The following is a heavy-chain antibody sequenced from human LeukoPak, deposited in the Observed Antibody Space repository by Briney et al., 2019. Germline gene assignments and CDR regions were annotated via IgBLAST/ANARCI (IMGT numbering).Heavy chain of an antibody. CDR1: GFTFSSYG. Sequence: PGGSLRLSCAASGFTFSSYGMHWVRQAPGKGLEWVAFIRYDGSNKYYADSVKGRFTISSDNAKNSLYLQMNSLRAEDTAVYYCAGEMATTSLDAFDYWGQGTLVTVSS. CDR2: IRYDGSNK. V-gene: IGHV3-30*02. CDR3: AGEMATTSLDAFDY. J-gene: IGHJ4*02. D-gene: IGHD5-24*01.